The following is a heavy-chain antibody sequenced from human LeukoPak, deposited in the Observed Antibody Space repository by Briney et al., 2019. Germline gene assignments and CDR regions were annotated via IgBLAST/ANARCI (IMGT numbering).Heavy chain of an antibody. CDR1: GFTFSSYA. Sequence: PGRSLRLSCAASGFTFSSYAMHWVRQAPGKGLEWVAVISYDGSNKYYADSVKGRFTISRDNSKNTLYLQMNSLRAEDTAVYYCARGGDSSTPYYYYYYGMDVWGQGTTVTVSS. CDR3: ARGGDSSTPYYYYYYGMDV. D-gene: IGHD4-17*01. J-gene: IGHJ6*02. CDR2: ISYDGSNK. V-gene: IGHV3-30-3*01.